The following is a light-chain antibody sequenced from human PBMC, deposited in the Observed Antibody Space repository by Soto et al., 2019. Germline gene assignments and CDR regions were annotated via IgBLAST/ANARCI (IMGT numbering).Light chain of an antibody. CDR2: DAS. CDR3: QQRSNWYT. J-gene: IGKJ2*01. CDR1: QSVSSY. V-gene: IGKV3-11*01. Sequence: EIVLTQSPATLSLSPGEIATLSCRASQSVSSYLAWYQQKPGQAPRLLIYDASNRAPGIPARFSGSGSGTDFTLTISSLEPEDFAVYYCQQRSNWYTFGQGTKLEIK.